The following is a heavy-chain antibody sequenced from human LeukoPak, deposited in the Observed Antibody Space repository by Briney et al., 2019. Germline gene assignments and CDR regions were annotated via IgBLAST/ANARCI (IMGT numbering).Heavy chain of an antibody. V-gene: IGHV1-69*04. D-gene: IGHD2-2*01. CDR3: ARDICSSTSCHFDY. Sequence: VASVKVSCKAFGGTFSSYAISWVRQAPGQGLEWMGRIIPILGIANYAQKFQGRVTITADKSTSTAYMELSSLRSEDTAVYYCARDICSSTSCHFDYWGQGTLVTVSS. CDR2: IIPILGIA. J-gene: IGHJ4*02. CDR1: GGTFSSYA.